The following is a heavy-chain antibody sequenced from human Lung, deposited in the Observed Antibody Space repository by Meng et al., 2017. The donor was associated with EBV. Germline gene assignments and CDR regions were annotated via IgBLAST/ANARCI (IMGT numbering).Heavy chain of an antibody. CDR2: INTHTGNP. D-gene: IGHD3-22*01. CDR1: GYTFINYA. J-gene: IGHJ2*01. Sequence: QVQLVQSGSELKKPXXSVKVSXKASGYTFINYAINWVRQAPGQGLEWMGWINTHTGNPTYGQGFTGRFVLSSDTSVSTANLQISSLKAEDTAVYYCARGGPYPDSSGFHWYFDLWGRGTLVTVSS. CDR3: ARGGPYPDSSGFHWYFDL. V-gene: IGHV7-4-1*02.